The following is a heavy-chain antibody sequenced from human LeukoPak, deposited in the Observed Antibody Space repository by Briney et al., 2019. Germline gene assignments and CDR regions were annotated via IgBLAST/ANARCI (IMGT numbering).Heavy chain of an antibody. Sequence: KPSETLSLTCAVYGGSFSGYYWSWIRQPPGKGLEWIGEINHSGSSNYNPSLKSRVTISVDTSKNQFSLKLSSVTAADTAVYYCARGRKVRGVMVWFDPWGQGTLVTVSS. V-gene: IGHV4-34*01. CDR2: INHSGSS. D-gene: IGHD3-10*01. J-gene: IGHJ5*02. CDR1: GGSFSGYY. CDR3: ARGRKVRGVMVWFDP.